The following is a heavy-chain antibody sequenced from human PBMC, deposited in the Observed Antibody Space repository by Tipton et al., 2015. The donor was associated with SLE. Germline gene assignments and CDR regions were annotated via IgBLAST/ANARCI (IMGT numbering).Heavy chain of an antibody. CDR3: ARREVLDS. V-gene: IGHV4-34*01. Sequence: TLSLTCSVYGGSFTTYYWNLIRQPPGKGLERIGDINHSGSTNYNPSLMSRATISVDTSKTQLSLKLSSVTAADTAIYYCARREVLDSWGQGTLVTVAS. CDR2: INHSGST. CDR1: GGSFTTYY. J-gene: IGHJ4*02.